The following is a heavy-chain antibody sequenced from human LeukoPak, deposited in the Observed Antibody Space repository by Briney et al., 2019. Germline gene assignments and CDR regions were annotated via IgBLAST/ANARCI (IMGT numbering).Heavy chain of an antibody. Sequence: PGGSLRLSCVASGFTFSTYGMHWVRRAPGKGLEWVAFLRYDGSNKFYADSVKGRFTISRDNSKNTLYLQINSLRAEDTAVYYCAKSAVRGVPVLGNWGQGTLVTVSS. J-gene: IGHJ4*02. CDR3: AKSAVRGVPVLGN. CDR2: LRYDGSNK. CDR1: GFTFSTYG. D-gene: IGHD3-3*01. V-gene: IGHV3-30*02.